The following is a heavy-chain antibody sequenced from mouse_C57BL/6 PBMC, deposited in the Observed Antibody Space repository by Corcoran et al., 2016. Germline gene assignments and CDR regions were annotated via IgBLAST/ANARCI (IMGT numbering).Heavy chain of an antibody. Sequence: QIQLVQSGPELKKPGETVKISCRASGYTFTTYGMNWVKQAPGKGLKWMGWINTYSGVPTYADDFKGRFAFSLETSASTAYLQINNLKNEDTATYFCARLDYDLYYFDYWGQGTTLTVSS. D-gene: IGHD2-4*01. J-gene: IGHJ2*01. CDR3: ARLDYDLYYFDY. CDR2: INTYSGVP. CDR1: GYTFTTYG. V-gene: IGHV9-3*01.